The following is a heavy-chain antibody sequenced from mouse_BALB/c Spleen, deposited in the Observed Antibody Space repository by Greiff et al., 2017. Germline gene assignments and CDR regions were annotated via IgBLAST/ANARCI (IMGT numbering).Heavy chain of an antibody. CDR3: ARHAAGTYYFDY. V-gene: IGHV5-12-2*01. J-gene: IGHJ2*01. Sequence: EVNLVESGGGLVQPGGSLKLSCAASGFTFSSYTMSWVRQTPEKRLEWVAYISNGGGSTYYPDTVKGRFTISRDNAKNTLYLQMSSLKSEDTAMYYCARHAAGTYYFDYWGQGTTLTVSS. D-gene: IGHD4-1*01. CDR2: ISNGGGST. CDR1: GFTFSSYT.